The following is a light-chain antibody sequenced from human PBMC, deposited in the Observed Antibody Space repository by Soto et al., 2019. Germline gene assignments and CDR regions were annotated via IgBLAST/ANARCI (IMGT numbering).Light chain of an antibody. Sequence: QSALTQPRSVSVSPGQSDTISCSGTSRDVGGYHFVSWYQQHPGKGPKLIVYDVSKRPSGVPDRFSGSKSGNTASLTLSGLHADDEADYYCCSYAGSYSYVFGTGTKLTVL. V-gene: IGLV2-11*01. CDR1: SRDVGGYHF. CDR2: DVS. J-gene: IGLJ1*01. CDR3: CSYAGSYSYV.